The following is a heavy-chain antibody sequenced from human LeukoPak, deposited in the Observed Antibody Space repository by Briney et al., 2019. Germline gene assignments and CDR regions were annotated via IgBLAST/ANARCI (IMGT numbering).Heavy chain of an antibody. J-gene: IGHJ5*02. V-gene: IGHV4-61*08. D-gene: IGHD5-24*01. CDR1: GGSISSGGYY. Sequence: SETLSLTCTVSGGSISSGGYYWSWIRQPPGKGLEWIGYIYHSGSTNYNPSLKSRVTISVDTSKNQFSLKLYSVTAADTAVYYCARLRDAYNSFWFDPWGQGTLVTVSS. CDR2: IYHSGST. CDR3: ARLRDAYNSFWFDP.